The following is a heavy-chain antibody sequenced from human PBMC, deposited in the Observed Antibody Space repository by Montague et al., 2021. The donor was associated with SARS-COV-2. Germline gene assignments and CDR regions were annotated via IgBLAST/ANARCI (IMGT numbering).Heavy chain of an antibody. Sequence: SGAEVKKPGESLRISCEASGYSFTTYWISWVRQAPGKGLEWVAVISYDGSNKYYADSVKGRVTISRDNSKNTVYLQMNSLRVEDTAVYYCAKERLPNW. J-gene: IGHJ5*01. CDR1: GYSFTTYW. V-gene: IGHV3-30*18. CDR3: AKERLPNW. CDR2: ISYDGSNK.